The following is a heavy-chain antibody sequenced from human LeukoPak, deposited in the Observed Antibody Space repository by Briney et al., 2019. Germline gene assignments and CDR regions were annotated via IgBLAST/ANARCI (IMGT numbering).Heavy chain of an antibody. CDR3: ARDLGEGAKRDLDF. J-gene: IGHJ4*02. CDR1: GYRFSDYG. CDR2: INTYNGNT. D-gene: IGHD1-26*01. Sequence: ASVKVSCKTSGYRFSDYGISWVRQAPGRGLQWMGWINTYNGNTEYAQSLQGRATMTIDTATATAYLEVRSLISDDTAVYYCARDLGEGAKRDLDFWGQGTLATVSS. V-gene: IGHV1-18*01.